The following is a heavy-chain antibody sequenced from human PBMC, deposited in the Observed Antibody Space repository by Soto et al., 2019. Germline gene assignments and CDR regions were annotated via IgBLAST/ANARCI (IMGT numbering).Heavy chain of an antibody. D-gene: IGHD3-16*01. V-gene: IGHV1-2*02. CDR1: GYTFTVYY. CDR2: INPKSGGT. Sequence: ASVTVSCKASGYTFTVYYMHWVRQAPGQGLEWMGWINPKSGGTMYPQKFQGRVTMTWDTSISTAYMALTRLRSDDTAVYYCARDLAKGGGGAGFDYWGPGTLVTVSS. J-gene: IGHJ4*02. CDR3: ARDLAKGGGGAGFDY.